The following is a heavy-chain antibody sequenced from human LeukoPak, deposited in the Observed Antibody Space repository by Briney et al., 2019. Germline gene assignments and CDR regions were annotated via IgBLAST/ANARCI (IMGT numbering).Heavy chain of an antibody. Sequence: SETLSLTCTVAGGSISSHYWSWIRQPPGKGLEWIGYIYYSGSTTYNPSLKSRVTISVDTSKNQFSLKLSSVTAADTAVYYCARISNWFDPWGQGTLVTVSS. CDR1: GGSISSHY. CDR2: IYYSGST. J-gene: IGHJ5*02. CDR3: ARISNWFDP. V-gene: IGHV4-59*11.